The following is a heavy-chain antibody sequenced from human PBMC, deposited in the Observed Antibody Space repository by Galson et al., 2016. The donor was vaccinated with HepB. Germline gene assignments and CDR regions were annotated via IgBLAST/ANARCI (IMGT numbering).Heavy chain of an antibody. CDR1: GDSVSGNTAT. V-gene: IGHV6-1*01. D-gene: IGHD6-6*01. CDR2: TAYRSQWLY. J-gene: IGHJ6*02. CDR3: ARDMVRDSSSYYYYYGLDV. Sequence: CAISGDSVSGNTATWNWIRQSPSRGLEWLGRTAYRSQWLYVYAPSLKGRITIKPDTSTNQFSLRLSSVTAADTALYYCARDMVRDSSSYYYYYGLDVWGQGTTVTVSS.